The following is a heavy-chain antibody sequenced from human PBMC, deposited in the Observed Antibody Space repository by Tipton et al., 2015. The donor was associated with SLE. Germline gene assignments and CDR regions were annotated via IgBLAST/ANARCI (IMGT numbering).Heavy chain of an antibody. V-gene: IGHV3-21*03. CDR2: FDSNGIT. CDR1: GFSLSRYS. D-gene: IGHD5-12*01. J-gene: IGHJ4*02. Sequence: GSLRLSCVAFGFSLSRYSIHWVRQAPGKGLEWVSSFDSNGITKYADSLEGRFSVSRDGAKNSVSLQMNSLRAEDTAVYYCARARYSGYDFLDYWGQGTLVTVSS. CDR3: ARARYSGYDFLDY.